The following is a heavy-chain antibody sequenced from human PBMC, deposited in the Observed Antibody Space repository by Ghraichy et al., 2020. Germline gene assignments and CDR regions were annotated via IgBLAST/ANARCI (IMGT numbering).Heavy chain of an antibody. D-gene: IGHD2-2*01. J-gene: IGHJ2*01. CDR2: IYYSGLT. Sequence: ESLNISCTVSGGSVSSSDYYWGWIRQPPGKGLDWIGTIYYSGLTYYNPSLRSRLTMSVDTSKNQFSLRLTSVTAADTAVYYCARRVIPAANNWYFDLWGRGTLVTVSS. CDR1: GGSVSSSDYY. CDR3: ARRVIPAANNWYFDL. V-gene: IGHV4-39*01.